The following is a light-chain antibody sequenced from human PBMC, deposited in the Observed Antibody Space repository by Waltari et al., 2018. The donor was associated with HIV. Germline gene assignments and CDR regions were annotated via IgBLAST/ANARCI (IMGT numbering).Light chain of an antibody. CDR3: SSYAGSNNFYVV. CDR2: EVS. Sequence: HSALTQPPPPSGSPGQSPTLSSTVTPSDVGGSNNFSWYQQHPGKAPTPIIYEVSKRPSGVPVRFSGSRSGNTASLSVSGLQAEDEAEYYCSSYAGSNNFYVVFGGGTKLTVL. J-gene: IGLJ2*01. CDR1: PSDVGGSNN. V-gene: IGLV2-8*01.